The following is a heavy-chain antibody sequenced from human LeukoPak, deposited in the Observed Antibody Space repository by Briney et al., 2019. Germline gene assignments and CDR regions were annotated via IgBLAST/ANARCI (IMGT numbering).Heavy chain of an antibody. D-gene: IGHD3-22*01. V-gene: IGHV4-61*01. CDR2: IYYSGST. J-gene: IGHJ3*02. Sequence: SETLSLTCTVSGXSISGGSISSYYRSWIRQPPGRALEWIGDIYYSGSTNYNPSLKSRVTISVDTSKNQFSLKLSSVTAADTAVYYCARRERSYYDSSGRNAFDIWGQGTMVTVSS. CDR1: GXSISGGSISSYY. CDR3: ARRERSYYDSSGRNAFDI.